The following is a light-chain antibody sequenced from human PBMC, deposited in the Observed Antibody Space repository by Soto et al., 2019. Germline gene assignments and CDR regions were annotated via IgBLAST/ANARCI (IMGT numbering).Light chain of an antibody. Sequence: DIQLTQSPSFLSASVGDRVTITCRASQGISSYLAWYQQKPGKAPKFPIYAAFTLRGGVPSRLSGSGYVTEFTLTISSLQPEDFATYYCQRLNDYPITFGQGTRLEIK. V-gene: IGKV1-9*01. CDR1: QGISSY. CDR3: QRLNDYPIT. CDR2: AAF. J-gene: IGKJ5*01.